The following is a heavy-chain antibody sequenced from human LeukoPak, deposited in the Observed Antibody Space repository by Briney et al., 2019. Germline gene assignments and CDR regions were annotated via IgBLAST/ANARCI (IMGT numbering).Heavy chain of an antibody. D-gene: IGHD1-26*01. V-gene: IGHV3-7*01. J-gene: IGHJ4*02. CDR1: GFTFNSYW. CDR3: ASLIVGATTNFDY. CDR2: IKQDGSEK. Sequence: GGSLRLSCAASGFTFNSYWMTWVRQAPGKGLEWVANIKQDGSEKYYVDSVKGRFTISRDNAKNSLYLQMNSLRAEDTAVYYCASLIVGATTNFDYWGQGTLVTVSS.